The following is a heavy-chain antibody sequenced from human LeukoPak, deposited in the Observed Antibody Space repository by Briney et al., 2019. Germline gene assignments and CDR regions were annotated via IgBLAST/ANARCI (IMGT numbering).Heavy chain of an antibody. D-gene: IGHD3-10*01. CDR2: IYYTGNT. J-gene: IGHJ4*02. CDR1: GDSIIGYY. Sequence: PSETLSLTCSVSGDSIIGYYWGWIRQPPGKGLEWIGNIYYTGNTYYNSSLKSRVTISLDTSKNQFSLKLSSVTAADTAVYYCARAPYGSGFDYWGQGTLVTVSS. CDR3: ARAPYGSGFDY. V-gene: IGHV4-39*07.